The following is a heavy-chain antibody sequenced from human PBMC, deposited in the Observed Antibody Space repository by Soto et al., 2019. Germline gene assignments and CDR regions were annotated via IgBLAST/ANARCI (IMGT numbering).Heavy chain of an antibody. V-gene: IGHV1-18*01. CDR3: ERFDVGYGGYTQGGYYYMDV. D-gene: IGHD4-17*01. CDR2: ISGYNGNT. J-gene: IGHJ6*03. CDR1: GYTFTNYG. Sequence: ASVKVSCKASGYTFTNYGVSWVRQAPGQGLEWMGWISGYNGNTNYAQKFQGRVTMTTDTSTSTAYMELRSLRSDDTAVYYCERFDVGYGGYTQGGYYYMDVWGKGTTVTVSS.